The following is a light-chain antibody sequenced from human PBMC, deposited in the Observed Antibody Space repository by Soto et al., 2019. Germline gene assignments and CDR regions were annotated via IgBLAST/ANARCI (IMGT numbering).Light chain of an antibody. CDR3: QQYDNLPMYT. Sequence: DIQMTQSPSSVSASVGDRVTITCRASQGISNWLAWYQQKPGEAPKLLIYAASTLQSGVPSRFSGSGSGTEFTLTISSLQPEDIATYYCQQYDNLPMYTFGQGTKLEIK. CDR2: AAS. V-gene: IGKV1-12*01. J-gene: IGKJ2*01. CDR1: QGISNW.